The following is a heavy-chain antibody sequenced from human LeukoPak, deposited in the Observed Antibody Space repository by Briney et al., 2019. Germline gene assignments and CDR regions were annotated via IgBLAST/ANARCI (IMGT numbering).Heavy chain of an antibody. CDR3: AREGYSSSWSFGYYMDV. CDR2: ISSSSSYI. V-gene: IGHV3-21*01. Sequence: PGGSLRLSCAASGFTFSSYSMNWVRQAPGKGLEWVSSISSSSSYIYYADSVKGRFTISRDNARNSLYLQMNNLRAEDTAVYYCAREGYSSSWSFGYYMDVWGKGTTVTVSS. J-gene: IGHJ6*03. CDR1: GFTFSSYS. D-gene: IGHD6-13*01.